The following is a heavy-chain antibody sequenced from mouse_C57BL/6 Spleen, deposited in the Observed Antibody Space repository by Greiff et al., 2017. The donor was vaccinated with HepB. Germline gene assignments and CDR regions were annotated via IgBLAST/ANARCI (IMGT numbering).Heavy chain of an antibody. CDR1: GYTFTSYW. J-gene: IGHJ1*03. D-gene: IGHD1-1*01. CDR3: TRSYGSLYWYFDV. Sequence: EVMLVESGTVLARPGASVKMSCKTSGYTFTSYWMHWVKQRPGQGLEWIGAIYPGNSDTSYNQKFKGKAKLTAVTSASTAYMELSSLTNEDSAVYYCTRSYGSLYWYFDVWGTGTTVTVSS. V-gene: IGHV1-5*01. CDR2: IYPGNSDT.